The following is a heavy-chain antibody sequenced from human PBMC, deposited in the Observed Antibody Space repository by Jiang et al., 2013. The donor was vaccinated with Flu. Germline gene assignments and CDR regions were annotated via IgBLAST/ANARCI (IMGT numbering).Heavy chain of an antibody. J-gene: IGHJ2*01. V-gene: IGHV1-3*04. CDR2: INTGNGNT. CDR3: ARIYCSGGRCYSHWYFDL. CDR1: GYTFTSYA. D-gene: IGHD2-15*01. Sequence: GAEVKKPGASVKVSCKASGYTFTSYAMHWVRQAPGQRLEWMGWINTGNGNTKYSQKFQGRVTITRDTSASTAYMELSSLRSEDTAVYYCARIYCSGGRCYSHWYFDLWGRGTLVTVSS.